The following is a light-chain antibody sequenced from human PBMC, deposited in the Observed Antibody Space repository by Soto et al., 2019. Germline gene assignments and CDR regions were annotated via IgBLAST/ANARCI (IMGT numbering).Light chain of an antibody. CDR2: DVS. V-gene: IGLV2-14*01. CDR3: SSYANSDTVI. CDR1: SSDVGTYNF. Sequence: QSALTQPASVSGSPGQSITISCTGTSSDVGTYNFVSWYRQHPVKAPILIIFDVSSRPSGISKRFSGSKSGNTASLTISGVQAEDEADYYCSSYANSDTVIFGGGTKVTVL. J-gene: IGLJ2*01.